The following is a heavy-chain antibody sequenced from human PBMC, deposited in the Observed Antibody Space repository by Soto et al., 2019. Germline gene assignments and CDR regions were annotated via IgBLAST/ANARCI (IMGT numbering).Heavy chain of an antibody. V-gene: IGHV6-1*01. Sequence: SQTLSLTCAISGDSVSSNHATWDWIRQSPSRGLEWLGRTYYRSKWYYDYALSVKSRITINPDTSNNQLSLQLNSVTPDDTAVYYCARDFKRYSSPPGPLEYWGLGTLVTVSS. CDR2: TYYRSKWYY. D-gene: IGHD6-13*01. CDR3: ARDFKRYSSPPGPLEY. J-gene: IGHJ4*02. CDR1: GDSVSSNHAT.